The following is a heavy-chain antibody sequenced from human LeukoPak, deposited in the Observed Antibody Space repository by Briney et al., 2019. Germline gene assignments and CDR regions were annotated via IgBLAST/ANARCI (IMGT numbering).Heavy chain of an antibody. J-gene: IGHJ4*02. CDR2: IKQDGSDK. V-gene: IGHV3-7*01. D-gene: IGHD6-13*01. CDR1: GFPFSSYW. Sequence: GGSLRLSCAAAGFPFSSYWMSWVRQAPGKGLEWVANIKQDGSDKYYVDSVKGRFTISRDNTKNTLYLQMNSLRAEDTAVYYCARDLNDLLQNYRSTWYPADYWGQGTLVTVSS. CDR3: ARDLNDLLQNYRSTWYPADY.